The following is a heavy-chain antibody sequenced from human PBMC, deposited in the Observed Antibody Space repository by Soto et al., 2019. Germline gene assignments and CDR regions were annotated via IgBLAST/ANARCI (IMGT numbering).Heavy chain of an antibody. CDR3: ARGEYCGGDCYSIDY. V-gene: IGHV1-3*01. D-gene: IGHD2-21*02. CDR1: GYTFTSYA. Sequence: ASVKVSCKASGYTFTSYAMHWVRQAPGQRLEWMGWINAGNGNTKYSQKFQGRVTITRDTSASTAYMELSSLRSEDTAVYYCARGEYCGGDCYSIDYWGQGTLVTVSS. J-gene: IGHJ4*02. CDR2: INAGNGNT.